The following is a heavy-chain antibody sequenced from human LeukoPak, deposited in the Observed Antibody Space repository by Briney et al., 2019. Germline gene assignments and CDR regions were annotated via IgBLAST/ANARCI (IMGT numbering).Heavy chain of an antibody. V-gene: IGHV3-30*04. CDR2: ISYDGSNK. D-gene: IGHD3-9*01. CDR3: ARADDILTGYYPN. J-gene: IGHJ4*02. Sequence: GGSLRLSCAASGFTFSSYAMHWVRQAPGKGLEWVAVISYDGSNKYYADSVKGRFTISRDNSKNTLYLRMNSLRAEDTAVYYCARADDILTGYYPNWGQGTLVTVSS. CDR1: GFTFSSYA.